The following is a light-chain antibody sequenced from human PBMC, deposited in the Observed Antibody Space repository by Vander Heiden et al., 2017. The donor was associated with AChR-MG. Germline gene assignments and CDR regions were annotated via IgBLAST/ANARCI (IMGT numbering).Light chain of an antibody. V-gene: IGLV3-1*01. CDR3: QTWDGSVV. CDR1: KLGDKY. J-gene: IGLJ2*01. Sequence: SYELTQPPSVSVSPGQTANITCSGDKLGDKYVCWYQQKPGQSPLLVIYQDSKRPSGIPERFSGSNSGNTATLTISGTQAMVEADYYCQTWDGSVVFGGGTKLTVL. CDR2: QDS.